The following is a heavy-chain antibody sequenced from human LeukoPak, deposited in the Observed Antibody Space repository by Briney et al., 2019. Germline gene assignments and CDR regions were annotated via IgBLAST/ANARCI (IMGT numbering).Heavy chain of an antibody. D-gene: IGHD3-10*01. CDR3: VRGAGELFKNWFDP. CDR2: INPNSGGT. V-gene: IGHV1-2*02. CDR1: GYTFTGYY. J-gene: IGHJ5*02. Sequence: ASVKVSCKASGYTFTGYYMHWVRQAPGQGLEWMGWINPNSGGTNYAQKFQGRVTMTRDTSISTACMELSRLRSDDTAVYYCVRGAGELFKNWFDPWGQGTLVTVSS.